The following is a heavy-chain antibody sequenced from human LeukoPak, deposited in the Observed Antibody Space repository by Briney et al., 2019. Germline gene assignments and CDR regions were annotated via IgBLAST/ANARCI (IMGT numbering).Heavy chain of an antibody. Sequence: SETLSLTCTVSGGSISSYYWSWIRQPPGKGLEWIGYIYYSGSTNYNPSLKSRVTISVDTSKNQFSLKLSSVTAADTAVYYCAGDTGNDAFDPWGQGTMVTVSS. V-gene: IGHV4-59*01. D-gene: IGHD1-14*01. CDR1: GGSISSYY. J-gene: IGHJ3*01. CDR3: AGDTGNDAFDP. CDR2: IYYSGST.